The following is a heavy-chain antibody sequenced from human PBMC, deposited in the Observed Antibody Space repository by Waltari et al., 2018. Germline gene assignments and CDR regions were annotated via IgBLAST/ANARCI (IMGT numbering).Heavy chain of an antibody. V-gene: IGHV1-2*02. Sequence: QVQLVQSGAEVKKPGASVKVSCKASGYTFTGYYMHWVRQAPGQGHGGMGWINPNSGGKNYAQKFQGRVTMTRDTSISTAYMELSRLRSDDTAVYYCATKGNDFWSGFPYYMDVWGKGTTVTVSS. CDR3: ATKGNDFWSGFPYYMDV. J-gene: IGHJ6*03. CDR1: GYTFTGYY. CDR2: INPNSGGK. D-gene: IGHD3-3*01.